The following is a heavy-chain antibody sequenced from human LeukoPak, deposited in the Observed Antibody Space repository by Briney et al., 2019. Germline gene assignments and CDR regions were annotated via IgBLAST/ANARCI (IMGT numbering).Heavy chain of an antibody. D-gene: IGHD6-13*01. CDR2: ISSSGSTI. Sequence: GGSLRLSCAASGFTFSSYEMNWVRQAPGKGLAWVSYISSSGSTIYYADSVKGRFTISRDNAKNSLYLQMNSLRAEDTAVYYCARELKQLVLKNDYYYGMDVWGQGTTVTVSS. CDR3: ARELKQLVLKNDYYYGMDV. V-gene: IGHV3-48*03. CDR1: GFTFSSYE. J-gene: IGHJ6*02.